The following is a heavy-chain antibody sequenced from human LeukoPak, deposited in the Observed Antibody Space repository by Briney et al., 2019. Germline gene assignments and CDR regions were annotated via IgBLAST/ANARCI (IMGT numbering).Heavy chain of an antibody. CDR1: GFTVSSNY. CDR3: ARAPAGNFDY. CDR2: ISSSGSTI. V-gene: IGHV3-11*04. J-gene: IGHJ4*02. Sequence: GGSLRLSCAASGFTVSSNYMNWVRQAPGKGLEWVSYISSSGSTIYYADSVKGRFTISRDNAKNSLYLQMNSLRAEDTAVYYCARAPAGNFDYWGQGTLVTVSS. D-gene: IGHD6-19*01.